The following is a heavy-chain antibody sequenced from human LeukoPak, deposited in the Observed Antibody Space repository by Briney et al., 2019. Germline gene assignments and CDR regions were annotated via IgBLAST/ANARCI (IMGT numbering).Heavy chain of an antibody. D-gene: IGHD6-25*01. CDR3: ARAIRSGNYYFDY. V-gene: IGHV3-53*01. CDR2: IHSAGST. Sequence: GGSLRLSCAASGFTFSRSYMSWVRQPPGRGLEWVSMIHSAGSTYYADSVRGRFTISRDNSKATLFLQMNSLNADDRAVYFCARAIRSGNYYFDYWGQGTLVTVSS. J-gene: IGHJ4*02. CDR1: GFTFSRSY.